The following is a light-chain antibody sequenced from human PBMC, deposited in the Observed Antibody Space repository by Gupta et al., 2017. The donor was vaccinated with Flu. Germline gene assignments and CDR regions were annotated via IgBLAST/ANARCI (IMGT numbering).Light chain of an antibody. V-gene: IGKV1-5*03. Sequence: PSTLSASVGDRVTITCRASQSISSWLAWYQQKPGKAPILLIYKASRLESGAPSRFSGSGSGTEFTLTISSLQPDDFATYYCQQDNSYSRTFGQGTKVEIK. CDR2: KAS. CDR3: QQDNSYSRT. CDR1: QSISSW. J-gene: IGKJ1*01.